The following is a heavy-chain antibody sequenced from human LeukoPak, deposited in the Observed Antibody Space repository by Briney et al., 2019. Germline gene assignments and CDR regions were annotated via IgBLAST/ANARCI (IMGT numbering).Heavy chain of an antibody. Sequence: ASVKVSCKASGYTFTSYGISWVRQAPGQGLEWMGWISAYNGNTNYAQKFQGRVTMTRDTSISTAYMELSRLRSDDTAVYHCARAGAAGYNWFDPWGQGTLVTVSS. CDR1: GYTFTSYG. CDR2: ISAYNGNT. D-gene: IGHD6-13*01. CDR3: ARAGAAGYNWFDP. V-gene: IGHV1-18*01. J-gene: IGHJ5*02.